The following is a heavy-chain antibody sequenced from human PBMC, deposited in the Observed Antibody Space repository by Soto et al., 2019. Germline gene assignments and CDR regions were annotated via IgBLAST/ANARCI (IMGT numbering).Heavy chain of an antibody. D-gene: IGHD3-22*01. CDR3: ARSPDSSGYYPRRYYYGMDV. CDR1: GGSLSGYC. J-gene: IGHJ6*02. CDR2: INHSGST. Sequence: SETRSLRWGGYGGSLSGYCWSWSRLPPGKGLEWIGEINHSGSTNYNPSLKSRVTISVDKSKNQFSLKLSSVTAADTAVYYCARSPDSSGYYPRRYYYGMDVWGQGTTVT. V-gene: IGHV4-34*01.